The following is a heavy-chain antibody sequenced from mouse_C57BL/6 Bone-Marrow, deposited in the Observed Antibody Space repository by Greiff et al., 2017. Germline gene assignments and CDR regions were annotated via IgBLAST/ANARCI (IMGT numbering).Heavy chain of an antibody. V-gene: IGHV14-4*01. CDR2: IDPEDGDT. J-gene: IGHJ2*01. D-gene: IGHD3-3*01. CDR1: GFNIKDDD. Sequence: VQLKQSGAELVRPGASVKLSCTASGFNIKDDDMHWVKQRPEQGLEWIGWIDPEDGDTEYASKFQGKATITADTSSNTAYLQLSSLTSEDTAVYYCTTEGFFDYWGQGTTLTVTS. CDR3: TTEGFFDY.